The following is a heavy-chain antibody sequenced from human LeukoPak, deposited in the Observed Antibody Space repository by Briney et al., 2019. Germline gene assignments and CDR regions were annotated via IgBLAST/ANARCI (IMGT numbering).Heavy chain of an antibody. V-gene: IGHV3-30*02. CDR3: AKGGFTYYYDSSGIDY. CDR1: GFTFSSYG. CDR2: IRYDGGNK. D-gene: IGHD3-22*01. Sequence: PGGSLRLSCAASGFTFSSYGMHWVRQAPGKGLEWVAFIRYDGGNKYYADSVKGRFTISRDNSKNTLYLQMNSLRAEDTAVYYCAKGGFTYYYDSSGIDYWGQGTLVTVSS. J-gene: IGHJ4*02.